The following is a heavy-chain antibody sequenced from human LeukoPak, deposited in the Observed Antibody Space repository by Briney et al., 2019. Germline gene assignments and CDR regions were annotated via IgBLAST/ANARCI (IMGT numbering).Heavy chain of an antibody. V-gene: IGHV1-18*01. D-gene: IGHD2-21*02. CDR1: GYTFTSYG. J-gene: IGHJ4*02. CDR2: ISAYNGNT. Sequence: ASVKVSCKASGYTFTSYGISWVRQAPGQGLEWMGWISAYNGNTNYAQKLQGRVTMATDTSTSTAYMELRSLRSDDTAVYYCARDGIVVVTATFDYWGQGTLVTVSS. CDR3: ARDGIVVVTATFDY.